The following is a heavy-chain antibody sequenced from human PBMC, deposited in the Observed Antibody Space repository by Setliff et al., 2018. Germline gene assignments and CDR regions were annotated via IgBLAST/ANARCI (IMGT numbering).Heavy chain of an antibody. CDR1: GLTFSIYA. CDR3: AKVNNRFWSGYYPYYYGMDV. CDR2: IRGSGGST. D-gene: IGHD3-3*01. J-gene: IGHJ6*02. V-gene: IGHV3-23*01. Sequence: GGSLRLSCAASGLTFSIYAMSWVRQAPGKGLEWVSAIRGSGGSTYYADSVKGRFTISRDNPKNTLYLQMNSLRAEDTAVYYCAKVNNRFWSGYYPYYYGMDVWGQGTTVTVSS.